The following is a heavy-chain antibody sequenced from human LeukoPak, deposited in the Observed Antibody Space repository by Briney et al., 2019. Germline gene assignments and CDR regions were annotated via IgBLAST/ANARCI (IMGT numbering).Heavy chain of an antibody. V-gene: IGHV3-64D*06. D-gene: IGHD4-23*01. CDR1: GFTFSSYA. Sequence: DPGRSLRLSCSASGFTFSSYAMHWVRQAPGKGLECVSALTGDGGRTYYADSVKGRFTISRDNSKNTLYLQMSSLRVEDTAVYYCVKDPFYGGNPLYYFDYWGQGTLVAVSS. CDR3: VKDPFYGGNPLYYFDY. CDR2: LTGDGGRT. J-gene: IGHJ4*02.